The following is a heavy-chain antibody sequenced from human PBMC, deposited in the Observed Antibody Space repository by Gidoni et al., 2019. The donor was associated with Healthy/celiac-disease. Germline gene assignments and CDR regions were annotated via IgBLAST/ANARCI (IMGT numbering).Heavy chain of an antibody. V-gene: IGHV3-30*18. D-gene: IGHD3-10*01. CDR3: AKGHFGAPLGY. CDR1: GFTFSSDG. CDR2: ISYDGSNK. J-gene: IGHJ4*02. Sequence: QVQLVASGGGVVQPGRSLRLSCAASGFTFSSDGMHWVRQAPGKGLEWVAVISYDGSNKYYADSGKGRFTISRDNSKNTLYLQMNSLRAEDTAVYYCAKGHFGAPLGYWGQGTLVTVSS.